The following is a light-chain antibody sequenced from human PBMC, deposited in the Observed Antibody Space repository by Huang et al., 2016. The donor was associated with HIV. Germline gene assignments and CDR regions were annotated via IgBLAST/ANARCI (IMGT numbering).Light chain of an antibody. CDR1: QSIHNW. J-gene: IGKJ1*01. CDR2: KAS. V-gene: IGKV1-5*03. CDR3: QQSNSS. Sequence: IQMTQSPSTLSASVGDRVTITCRASQSIHNWLAWYQQKPGKAPKLLVYKASTLESGVLSRFSGSAYGTEFTLTISCLQPDDFATYYCQQSNSSFGQGTKVDIK.